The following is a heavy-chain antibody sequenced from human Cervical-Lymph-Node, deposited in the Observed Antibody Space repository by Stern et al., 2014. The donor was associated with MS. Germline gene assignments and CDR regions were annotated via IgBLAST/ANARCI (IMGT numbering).Heavy chain of an antibody. Sequence: VQLGQSGAEVKKPGASVKVSCKASGYTFTSYYMHWVRQAPGQGLEWMGIINPSGGSTSYAQKFQGRVTMPRDTSTSTVYMELSSLRSEDTAVYYCASQSPIAVADYYGMDVWGQGTTVTVSS. CDR1: GYTFTSYY. V-gene: IGHV1-46*01. J-gene: IGHJ6*02. CDR3: ASQSPIAVADYYGMDV. D-gene: IGHD6-19*01. CDR2: INPSGGST.